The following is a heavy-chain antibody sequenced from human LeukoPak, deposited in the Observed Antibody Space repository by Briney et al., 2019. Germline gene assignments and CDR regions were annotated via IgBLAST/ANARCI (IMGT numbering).Heavy chain of an antibody. CDR1: GYTFTGYY. V-gene: IGHV1-2*02. J-gene: IGHJ6*03. D-gene: IGHD4-17*01. Sequence: ASVKVSCKASGYTFTGYYMHWVRQAPGQGLEWMGWINPNSGGTNYAQKFQGRVTMTRDTSISTAYMELSRLRSDDTAVYYCASGINGYGDPTNYYYYMDVWGKGTTVTVSS. CDR2: INPNSGGT. CDR3: ASGINGYGDPTNYYYYMDV.